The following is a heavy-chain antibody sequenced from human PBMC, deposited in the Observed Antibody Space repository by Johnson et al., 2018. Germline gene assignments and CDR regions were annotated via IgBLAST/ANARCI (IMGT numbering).Heavy chain of an antibody. D-gene: IGHD1-26*01. CDR1: GFTFSDYA. CDR2: IRRKVNSYAT. J-gene: IGHJ4*02. Sequence: EVQLLESGGGLVQPGGSLKLSCAASGFTFSDYAMHWVRQAPGGGLEWVGRIRRKVNSYATAYGASVKAKFTISRDDSKNTAYLQMNSLKTEDTAVYYCSRNAGSYSNDNWGKGTLVTVSS. CDR3: SRNAGSYSNDN. V-gene: IGHV3-73*01.